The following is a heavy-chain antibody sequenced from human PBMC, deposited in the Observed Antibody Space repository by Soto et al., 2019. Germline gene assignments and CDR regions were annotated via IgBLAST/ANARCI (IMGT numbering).Heavy chain of an antibody. CDR3: ARDSAGTGYYGMDV. Sequence: SETQSLTCTVSGGSISSGGYYWSWIRQHPGKGLEWIGYIYYSGSTYYNPSLKSRVTISVDTSKNQFSLKLSSVTAADTAVYYCARDSAGTGYYGMDVWGQGTTVTVSS. CDR2: IYYSGST. V-gene: IGHV4-31*03. CDR1: GGSISSGGYY. D-gene: IGHD1-1*01. J-gene: IGHJ6*02.